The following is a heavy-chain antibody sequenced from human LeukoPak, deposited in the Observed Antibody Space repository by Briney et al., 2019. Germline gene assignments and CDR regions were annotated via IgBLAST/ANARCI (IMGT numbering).Heavy chain of an antibody. CDR3: ARDVPRTSGP. CDR2: IDGNGRTT. Sequence: GGSLRLSCAASGFTFSSEWMHWVRQAPGRGLVWISHIDGNGRTTNYGDSVRGRFTVSRDNAKNTLYMQMNSLRAEDTAVYYCARDVPRTSGPWGQGTLVTVSS. CDR1: GFTFSSEW. J-gene: IGHJ5*02. V-gene: IGHV3-74*01. D-gene: IGHD3-10*01.